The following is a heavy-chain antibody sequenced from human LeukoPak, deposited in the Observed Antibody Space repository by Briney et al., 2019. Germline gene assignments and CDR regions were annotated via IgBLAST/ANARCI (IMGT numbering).Heavy chain of an antibody. D-gene: IGHD2-2*01. CDR1: GGSIRSGSYY. J-gene: IGHJ6*02. CDR3: ARGLVVPAAILYYYYGMDV. CDR2: IYTRGST. V-gene: IGHV4-61*02. Sequence: SETLSLTCTVSGGSIRSGSYYWSWIRQPAGKGLEWIGRIYTRGSTNYNPSLKSRVTISVDTSKNQFSLKLSSVTAADTAVYYCARGLVVPAAILYYYYGMDVWGQGTTVTVSS.